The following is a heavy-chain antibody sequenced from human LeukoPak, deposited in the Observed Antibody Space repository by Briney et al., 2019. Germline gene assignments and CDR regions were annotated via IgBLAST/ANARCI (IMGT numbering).Heavy chain of an antibody. CDR1: DASISGNHCY. D-gene: IGHD2-2*01. Sequence: LFLTATVSDASISGNHCYWIWLRPPPGKGLEGIGSIYYRGSTYSNPSLNSRVTISLDTSKNQFSLRLRSVTAADTAVYYCARHYLSDGILSTFDPWGQGTLVTVSS. J-gene: IGHJ5*02. CDR3: ARHYLSDGILSTFDP. V-gene: IGHV4-39*01. CDR2: IYYRGST.